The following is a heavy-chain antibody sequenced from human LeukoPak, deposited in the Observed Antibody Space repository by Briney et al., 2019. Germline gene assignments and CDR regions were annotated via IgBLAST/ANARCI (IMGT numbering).Heavy chain of an antibody. V-gene: IGHV3-21*01. CDR3: ARTGYSSSWFHSYNWFDP. CDR2: ISSSSSYI. CDR1: GFTFSSYS. D-gene: IGHD6-13*01. Sequence: GGSLRLSCAASGFTFSSYSMNWVRQAPGKGLEWVSSISSSSSYIYYVDSVKGRFTISRDNAKNSLYLQMNSLRAEDTAVYYCARTGYSSSWFHSYNWFDPWGQGTLVTVSS. J-gene: IGHJ5*02.